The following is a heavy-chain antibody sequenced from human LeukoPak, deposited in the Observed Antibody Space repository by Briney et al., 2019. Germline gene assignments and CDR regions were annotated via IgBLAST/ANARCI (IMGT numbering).Heavy chain of an antibody. CDR2: ISSSSSYI. CDR1: GFTFSSYS. J-gene: IGHJ4*02. Sequence: GGSLRLSCAASGFTFSSYSMNWVRQAPGKGLEWVSSISSSSSYIYYADSVKGRFTISRGNAKNSLYLQMNSLRAEDTAVYYCASGGGYSGYDPFDYWGQGTLVTVSS. V-gene: IGHV3-21*01. CDR3: ASGGGYSGYDPFDY. D-gene: IGHD5-12*01.